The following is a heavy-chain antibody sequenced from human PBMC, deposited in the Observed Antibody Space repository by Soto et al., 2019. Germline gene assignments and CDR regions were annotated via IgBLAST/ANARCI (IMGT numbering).Heavy chain of an antibody. J-gene: IGHJ4*02. CDR1: GDSVSDNSAA. CDR3: TRDGYSSSYDFDY. Sequence: QVQLQQSGPGLVKPSQTLSLTCAISGDSVSDNSAAWNWIRQSPSRGLEWLGRTYYRSKWYSDYAVSVRSRITINSDTSKNQFSLQLNSVTPEDTAVYYCTRDGYSSSYDFDYWGQGTLGTVSS. CDR2: TYYRSKWYS. V-gene: IGHV6-1*01. D-gene: IGHD6-6*01.